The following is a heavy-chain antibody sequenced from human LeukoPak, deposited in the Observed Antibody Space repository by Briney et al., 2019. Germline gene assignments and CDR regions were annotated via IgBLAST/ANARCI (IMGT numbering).Heavy chain of an antibody. CDR1: GFIFSSYA. CDR3: ARSRGGSGSYYFYGMDV. J-gene: IGHJ6*02. V-gene: IGHV3-30*04. CDR2: ISYDGSNK. D-gene: IGHD3-10*01. Sequence: GGSLRLSCAASGFIFSSYAMHWVRQAPGKGLEWVAVISYDGSNKYYADSVKGRFTISRDNSKNTLYLQMNSLRAEDTAVYYCARSRGGSGSYYFYGMDVWGQGTTVTVSS.